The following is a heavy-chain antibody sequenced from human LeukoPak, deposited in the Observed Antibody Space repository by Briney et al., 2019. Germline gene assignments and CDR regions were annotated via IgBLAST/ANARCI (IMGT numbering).Heavy chain of an antibody. V-gene: IGHV3-7*01. D-gene: IGHD3-22*01. Sequence: PGGSLRLSCAASGFTFSSYWMSWVRQAPGKGLEWVANIKQDGSEKYYADSVKGRFTISRDNSKNTLYLQMNSLRAEDTAVYYCAKDYYDSSGYYYYYYGMDVWGQGTTVTVSS. CDR1: GFTFSSYW. J-gene: IGHJ6*02. CDR3: AKDYYDSSGYYYYYYGMDV. CDR2: IKQDGSEK.